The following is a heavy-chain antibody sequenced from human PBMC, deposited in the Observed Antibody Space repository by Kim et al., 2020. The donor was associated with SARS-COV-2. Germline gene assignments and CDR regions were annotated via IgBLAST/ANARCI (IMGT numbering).Heavy chain of an antibody. D-gene: IGHD3-22*01. V-gene: IGHV3-48*03. CDR3: ARGNYYDSSGYREDFDY. CDR2: ISSSGSTI. CDR1: GFTFSSYE. J-gene: IGHJ4*02. Sequence: GGSLRLSCAASGFTFSSYEMNWVRQAPGKGLEWVSYISSSGSTIYYADSVKGRFTISRDNAKNSLYLQMNSLRAEDTAVYYCARGNYYDSSGYREDFDYWGQGTLVTVSS.